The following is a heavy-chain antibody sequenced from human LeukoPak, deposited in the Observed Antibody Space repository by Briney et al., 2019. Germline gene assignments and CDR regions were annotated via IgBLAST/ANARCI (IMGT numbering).Heavy chain of an antibody. CDR3: ARGRYCTSSSCSYFYYYGMDV. CDR1: GFTFRTYW. D-gene: IGHD2-2*01. V-gene: IGHV3-7*01. CDR2: IKQDGSEE. J-gene: IGHJ6*02. Sequence: GGSLRLSCAASGFTFRTYWMSWVREAPGKGLEWVANIKQDGSEEYYVDSVKGRFTISRDNAKNSLYLQMNSLRAEDTAVYYCARGRYCTSSSCSYFYYYGMDVWGQGTTVTVS.